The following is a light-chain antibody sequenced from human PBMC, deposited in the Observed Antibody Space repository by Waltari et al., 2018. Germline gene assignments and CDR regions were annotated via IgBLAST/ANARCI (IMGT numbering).Light chain of an antibody. CDR1: SLRSYY. Sequence: SSELTQDPAVSVALGQTVRITCQGDSLRSYYASWYQQKSGQAPVLVIYGKNNRPSGIPDRFSGSSSGNTASLTITGAQAEDEADYYCNSRDSSGNGVFGTGTKVTVL. CDR3: NSRDSSGNGV. J-gene: IGLJ1*01. V-gene: IGLV3-19*01. CDR2: GKN.